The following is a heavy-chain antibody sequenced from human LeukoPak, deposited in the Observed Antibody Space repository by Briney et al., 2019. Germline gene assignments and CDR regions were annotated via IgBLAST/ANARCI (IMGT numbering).Heavy chain of an antibody. Sequence: GGSLRLSCAASGFTVSSNYMSWVRQAPGKGLEWGSVIYSCGSTYYADSVKGRFTISRDNSKNTLYLQMNSLRAEDTAVYYCAKDIVVVVAATFVFDYWGQGTLVTVSS. CDR2: IYSCGST. CDR1: GFTVSSNY. V-gene: IGHV3-66*01. J-gene: IGHJ4*02. CDR3: AKDIVVVVAATFVFDY. D-gene: IGHD2-15*01.